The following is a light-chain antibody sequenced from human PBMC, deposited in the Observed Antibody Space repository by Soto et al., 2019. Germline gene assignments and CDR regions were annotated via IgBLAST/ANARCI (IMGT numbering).Light chain of an antibody. CDR2: ASS. CDR1: QSITTY. V-gene: IGKV1-39*01. CDR3: LQTYSTPWT. Sequence: DIQMTQSPSSLSASVGDRVTITCRASQSITTYLNWYQQKPGRAPNLLIFASSTLQSGVPSRFSGSGSGTDFSLTISSLQPEDFATYYCLQTYSTPWTFGQGTDVEI. J-gene: IGKJ1*01.